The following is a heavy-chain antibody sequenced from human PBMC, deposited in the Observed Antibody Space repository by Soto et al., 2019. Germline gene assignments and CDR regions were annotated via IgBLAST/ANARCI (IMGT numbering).Heavy chain of an antibody. CDR1: GVSISSYY. CDR3: ARSGGSFNFDY. J-gene: IGHJ4*02. D-gene: IGHD1-26*01. CDR2: ISPSGST. V-gene: IGHV4-4*07. Sequence: SETLSLTCTVSGVSISSYYWSWIRQPAGKGLEWIGRISPSGSTSYNPSLKSRVTMSEDTSKSQFSLKLSSVTAADTAVYYCARSGGSFNFDYWGQGTLVTVSS.